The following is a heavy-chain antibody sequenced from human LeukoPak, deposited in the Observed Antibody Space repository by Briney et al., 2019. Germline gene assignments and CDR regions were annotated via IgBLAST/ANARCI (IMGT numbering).Heavy chain of an antibody. CDR3: ARDIAAAGTKQARYYYYMDV. J-gene: IGHJ6*03. D-gene: IGHD6-13*01. CDR1: GGTFSSHA. V-gene: IGHV1-69*05. CDR2: IVPIFGTT. Sequence: ASVKVSCKASGGTFSSHAINWVRQAPGQGLEWMGRIVPIFGTTNYAQKFQGRVTITTDESTSTAYMELSSLRSEDTAVYYCARDIAAAGTKQARYYYYMDVWGKGTTVTVSS.